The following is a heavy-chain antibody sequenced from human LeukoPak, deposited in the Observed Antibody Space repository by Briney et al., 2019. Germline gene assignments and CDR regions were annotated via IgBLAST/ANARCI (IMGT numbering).Heavy chain of an antibody. CDR3: ARDRSKGSSFFDS. CDR1: GGSLSSGDYY. D-gene: IGHD6-13*01. Sequence: SQTLSLTCTVSGGSLSSGDYYWSWIRQPPGKGLEWIGYIYYSGSTNYNPSLKSRVTISVDTSKNQFSLKLSSVTAADTALYYCARDRSKGSSFFDSWGQGTLVTVSS. CDR2: IYYSGST. J-gene: IGHJ4*02. V-gene: IGHV4-30-4*01.